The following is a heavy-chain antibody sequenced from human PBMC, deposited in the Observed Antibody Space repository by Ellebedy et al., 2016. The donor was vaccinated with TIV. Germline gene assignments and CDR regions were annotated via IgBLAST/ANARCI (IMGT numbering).Heavy chain of an antibody. CDR2: IYYSGST. D-gene: IGHD3-9*01. Sequence: SETLSLTXTVSGGSISSGGYYWSWIRQHPGKGLEWIGYIYYSGSTYYNPSLKSRVTISVDASRTQFSLKLSSVTAADTAVYYCARVASPYDVLTGYFDYWGQGTLVTVSS. CDR1: GGSISSGGYY. V-gene: IGHV4-31*03. CDR3: ARVASPYDVLTGYFDY. J-gene: IGHJ4*02.